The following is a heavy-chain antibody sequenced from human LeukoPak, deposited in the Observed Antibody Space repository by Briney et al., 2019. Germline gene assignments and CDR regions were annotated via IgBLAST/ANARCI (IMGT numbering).Heavy chain of an antibody. J-gene: IGHJ6*02. V-gene: IGHV7-4-1*02. CDR2: INTNTGNP. CDR1: GYTFTQFA. D-gene: IGHD5-12*01. Sequence: ASVKVSCKTSGYTFTQFAINWMRQAPGQGLEWMGWINTNTGNPTYAQGFTGRFVFSLDTSVSTAYLQISSLKAEDTAVYYCAGDMKVATISPFYYYYGMDVWGQGTTVTVSS. CDR3: AGDMKVATISPFYYYYGMDV.